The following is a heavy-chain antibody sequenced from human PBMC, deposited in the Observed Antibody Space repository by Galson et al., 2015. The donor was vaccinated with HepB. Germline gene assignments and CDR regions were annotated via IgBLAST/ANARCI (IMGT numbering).Heavy chain of an antibody. CDR3: ARWLTAAPVNGAFDY. CDR2: IYWNDDQ. J-gene: IGHJ4*02. D-gene: IGHD2-2*01. CDR1: GFSLTTSGVG. V-gene: IGHV2-5*01. Sequence: PALVKPTQTLTLTCAFSGFSLTTSGVGVGWIRQPPGKALEWLSVIYWNDDQRYSQSLKSRLSITKDTSINHVVLTMTNMDPVDTATYYCARWLTAAPVNGAFDYWGPGTLVTVSS.